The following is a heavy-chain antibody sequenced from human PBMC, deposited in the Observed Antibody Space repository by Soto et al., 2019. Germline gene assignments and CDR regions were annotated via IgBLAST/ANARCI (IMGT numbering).Heavy chain of an antibody. CDR1: VGSISRYY. CDR2: IYYGGST. J-gene: IGHJ4*02. V-gene: IGHV4-59*01. Sequence: PSETLSLTFTVSVGSISRYYWIWIRQPPGKVLEWIGYIYYGGSTNYNPSLKSRVTISVDTSKNQFSLKLSSVTAADPAVDYCAIGSGYGLFDYWGQGTLVTVSS. D-gene: IGHD5-12*01. CDR3: AIGSGYGLFDY.